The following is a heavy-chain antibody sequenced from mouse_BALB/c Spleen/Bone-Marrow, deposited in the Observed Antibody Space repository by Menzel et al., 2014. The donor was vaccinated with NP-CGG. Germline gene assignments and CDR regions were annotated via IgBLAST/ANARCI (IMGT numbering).Heavy chain of an antibody. CDR1: GYTFTSYY. V-gene: IGHV1S81*02. CDR3: TREGDSPFAY. Sequence: QVQLQQSGAELVKPGASVKLSCKASGYTFTSYYMYWVKQRPGQGLEWIGEINPSSGGTNFNEKFKSKATLTVDKSSSTAYMQLSSLTSEDSAVCYCTREGDSPFAYWGQGTLVTVSA. D-gene: IGHD2-13*01. J-gene: IGHJ3*01. CDR2: INPSSGGT.